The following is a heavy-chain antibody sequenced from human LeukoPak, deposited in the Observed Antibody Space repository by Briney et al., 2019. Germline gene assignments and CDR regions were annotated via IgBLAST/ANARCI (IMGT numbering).Heavy chain of an antibody. V-gene: IGHV1-46*01. Sequence: ASVKISCKASGYTFTSYDLNWVRQAPGQGLEWMGIINPSGGSTSYAQKFQGRVTMTRDTSTSTVYMELSSLRSEDTAVYYCASAGDGASYYYYGMDVWGQGTTVTVSS. CDR1: GYTFTSYD. CDR2: INPSGGST. J-gene: IGHJ6*02. CDR3: ASAGDGASYYYYGMDV. D-gene: IGHD3-10*01.